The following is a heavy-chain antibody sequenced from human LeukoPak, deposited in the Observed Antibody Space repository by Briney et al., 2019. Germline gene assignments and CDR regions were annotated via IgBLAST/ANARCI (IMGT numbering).Heavy chain of an antibody. J-gene: IGHJ4*02. Sequence: PSETLSLTCAVYGGSFSGYYWSWIRQPPGKGLEWIGEINHSGSTNYNPSLKSRVTISVGTSKNQFSLKLSSVTAADTAVYYCARRSPWRVVPAARFFDYWGQGTLVTVSS. CDR3: ARRSPWRVVPAARFFDY. CDR2: INHSGST. D-gene: IGHD2-2*01. V-gene: IGHV4-34*01. CDR1: GGSFSGYY.